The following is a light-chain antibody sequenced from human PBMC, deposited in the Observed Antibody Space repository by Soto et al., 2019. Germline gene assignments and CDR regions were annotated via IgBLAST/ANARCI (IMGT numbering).Light chain of an antibody. CDR1: QSVSNNY. V-gene: IGKV3-20*01. Sequence: EIVLTQSPGTLSLSPGERATLSCRASQSVSNNYLAWYQQKPGQAPRLLIYGASSRATGIPGRFSGSGSGTDFTLTISRLEPEDFSVYYCQHYVTSQLTFGGGTKVEIK. CDR3: QHYVTSQLT. J-gene: IGKJ4*01. CDR2: GAS.